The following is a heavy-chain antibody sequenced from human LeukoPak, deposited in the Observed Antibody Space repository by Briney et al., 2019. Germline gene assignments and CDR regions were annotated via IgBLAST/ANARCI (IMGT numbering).Heavy chain of an antibody. CDR3: ASPTSVVPPDAFDI. V-gene: IGHV4-39*01. J-gene: IGHJ3*02. CDR2: IYYSGST. D-gene: IGHD2-15*01. Sequence: PSETLSLTCTVSGGSISSSSYYWGWIRQPPGKGLEWIGSIYYSGSTYYNLSLKSRVTISVDTSKNQFSLKLSSVTAADTAVYYCASPTSVVPPDAFDIWGQGTMVTVSS. CDR1: GGSISSSSYY.